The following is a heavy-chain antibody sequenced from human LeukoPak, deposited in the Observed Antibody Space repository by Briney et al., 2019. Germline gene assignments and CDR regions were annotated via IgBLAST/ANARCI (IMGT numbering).Heavy chain of an antibody. D-gene: IGHD3-10*01. Sequence: SETLSLTCAVSGVSIRSGGYSWSWIRQPPGRGLEWIGYIYYSGSTYYNPSLKSRVTISVDTSKNQFSLKLSSVTAADTALYYCARESNYHGSGTGWFDPWGQGTLVTVSS. CDR1: GVSIRSGGYS. CDR3: ARESNYHGSGTGWFDP. J-gene: IGHJ5*02. CDR2: IYYSGST. V-gene: IGHV4-30-4*07.